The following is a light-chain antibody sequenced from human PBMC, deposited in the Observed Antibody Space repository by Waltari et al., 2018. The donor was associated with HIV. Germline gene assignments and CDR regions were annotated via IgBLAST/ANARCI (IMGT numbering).Light chain of an antibody. CDR3: SSFTTGRTLF. Sequence: QSALTQPASMSGSPGQAITISCTGTSSDVGAYAYVSWYQQHPGKAPKLLIYGVSERHSGMSNRFSGSKSGDTASLTISGLQTEDEAHYYCSSFTTGRTLFVGGGTKLTVL. CDR2: GVS. CDR1: SSDVGAYAY. J-gene: IGLJ2*01. V-gene: IGLV2-14*03.